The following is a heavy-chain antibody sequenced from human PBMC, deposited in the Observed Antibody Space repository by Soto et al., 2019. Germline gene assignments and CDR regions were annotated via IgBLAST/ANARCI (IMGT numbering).Heavy chain of an antibody. CDR2: IYYTGDT. V-gene: IGHV4-31*03. CDR1: GDSTTSGGYY. CDR3: ARGAPRPRVVPTYFHI. D-gene: IGHD1-26*01. J-gene: IGHJ4*02. Sequence: QVQLQESGPGLVRPSQTLSLTCTVSGDSTTSGGYYWSWVRQHPGKGLEWVGSIYYTGDTYYNPSLKSRITVSIDTSKNEFSLMVSSVTAADTAVYFCARGAPRPRVVPTYFHIWGQGTLVSVSS.